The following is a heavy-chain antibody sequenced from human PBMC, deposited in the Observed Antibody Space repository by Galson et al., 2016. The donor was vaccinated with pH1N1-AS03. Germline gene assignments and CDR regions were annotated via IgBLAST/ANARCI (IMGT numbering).Heavy chain of an antibody. D-gene: IGHD6-19*01. CDR1: GFHLNDYA. Sequence: SLRLSCAVSGFHLNDYAMHWVRQAPGKGLEWMAAVSNDGNNKWYADSVKGRFTISRDNAQNLLYLQMNSLRDEDTAVYYCARDGPPQGISVAGSFDFWGQGTLVTVSP. CDR3: ARDGPPQGISVAGSFDF. V-gene: IGHV3-30*04. CDR2: VSNDGNNK. J-gene: IGHJ4*02.